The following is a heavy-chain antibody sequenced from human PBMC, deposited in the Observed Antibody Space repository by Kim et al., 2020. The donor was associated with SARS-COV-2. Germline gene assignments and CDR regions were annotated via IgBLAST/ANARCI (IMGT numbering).Heavy chain of an antibody. CDR2: IYYSGST. J-gene: IGHJ4*02. V-gene: IGHV4-39*01. CDR3: ARRALYSSGWFLFDY. Sequence: SETLSLTCTVSGGSISSSSYYWGWIRQPPGKGLEWIGSIYYSGSTYYNPSLKSRVTISVDTSKNQFSLKLSSVTAADTAVYYCARRALYSSGWFLFDYWGQGTLVTVSS. CDR1: GGSISSSSYY. D-gene: IGHD6-19*01.